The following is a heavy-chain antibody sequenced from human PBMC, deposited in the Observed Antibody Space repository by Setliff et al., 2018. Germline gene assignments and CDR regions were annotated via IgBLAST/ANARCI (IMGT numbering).Heavy chain of an antibody. CDR1: GGTFSSYG. CDR2: TIPMFGST. D-gene: IGHD2-15*01. Sequence: SVKVSCKASGGTFSSYGVSWVRQAPGQGLEWMGGTIPMFGSTNYAQKFQGRVTIMTDESTSTAYMEVSSLRYEDTAVYYCAREGVDTRSSTDYRYYMDVWGRGTTVTV. CDR3: AREGVDTRSSTDYRYYMDV. J-gene: IGHJ6*03. V-gene: IGHV1-69*05.